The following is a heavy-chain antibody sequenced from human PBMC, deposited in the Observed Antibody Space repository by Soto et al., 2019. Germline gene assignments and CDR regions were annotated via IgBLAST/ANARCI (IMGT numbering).Heavy chain of an antibody. CDR1: GGSISSGGYY. Sequence: SETLSLTCTVSGGSISSGGYYWSWIRQHPGKGLEWIGYIYYSGSTYYNPSLKSRVTISVDTSKNQFSLKLSSVTAADTAVYYCARDRCSSTSWEGCWFGPWGQGTLVTVSS. J-gene: IGHJ5*02. CDR2: IYYSGST. D-gene: IGHD2-2*01. V-gene: IGHV4-31*03. CDR3: ARDRCSSTSWEGCWFGP.